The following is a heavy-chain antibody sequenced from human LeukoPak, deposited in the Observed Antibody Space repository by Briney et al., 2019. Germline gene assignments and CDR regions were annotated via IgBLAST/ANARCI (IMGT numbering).Heavy chain of an antibody. CDR1: GLTFSIYW. J-gene: IGHJ4*02. Sequence: PGGSLRLSCAPSGLTFSIYWMSWVRQAPGKGLEWVANINQDGSETYYVDSVKDRFTISRDNAKNALYLQMNSLRAEDTAVYYCARAGGTGTVDYWGQGSVTTVSS. V-gene: IGHV3-7*04. D-gene: IGHD1-1*01. CDR3: ARAGGTGTVDY. CDR2: INQDGSET.